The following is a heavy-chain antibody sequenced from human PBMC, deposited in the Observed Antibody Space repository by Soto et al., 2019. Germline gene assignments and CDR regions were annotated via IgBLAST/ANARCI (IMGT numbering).Heavy chain of an antibody. J-gene: IGHJ4*02. D-gene: IGHD3-9*01. V-gene: IGHV1-3*01. CDR2: INAGNGNT. Sequence: ASVKVSCKASGYTFTSYAMHWVRQAPGQRLEWMGWINAGNGNTKYSQKLQGRVTMTTDTSASTAYMELSSLRSDDTAVYYCARYYDILTGYYGPLIFDYWGQGTLVTVSS. CDR3: ARYYDILTGYYGPLIFDY. CDR1: GYTFTSYA.